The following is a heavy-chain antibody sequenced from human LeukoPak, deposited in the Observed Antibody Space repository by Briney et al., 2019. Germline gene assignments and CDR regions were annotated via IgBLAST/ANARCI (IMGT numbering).Heavy chain of an antibody. CDR2: IYYSGST. D-gene: IGHD3-22*01. V-gene: IGHV4-59*01. J-gene: IGHJ4*02. CDR1: GGTISSYY. Sequence: SETLSLTCTVSGGTISSYYWNWIRQPPGKGLEWIGCIYYSGSTTYNPSLMSRVTISVDTSKNQFSLKLSSVTAADAAVYYCARGRIYDRSCYYLDYWGKGTLVTVSS. CDR3: ARGRIYDRSCYYLDY.